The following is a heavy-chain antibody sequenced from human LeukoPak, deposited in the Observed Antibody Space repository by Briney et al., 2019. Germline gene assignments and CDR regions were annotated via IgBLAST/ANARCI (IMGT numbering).Heavy chain of an antibody. V-gene: IGHV3-30*18. D-gene: IGHD2-2*01. CDR3: AKALLNIVVVPAALPSYYYYGMDV. J-gene: IGHJ6*02. CDR2: ISYDGNNK. CDR1: GFTFNNYG. Sequence: GMSLRLSCEASGFTFNNYGMHWVRQAPGKGLEWVAIISYDGNNKYYADSVKGRFTISRDNSKNTLYLQMNSLRAEDTAVYYCAKALLNIVVVPAALPSYYYYGMDVWGQGTTVTVSS.